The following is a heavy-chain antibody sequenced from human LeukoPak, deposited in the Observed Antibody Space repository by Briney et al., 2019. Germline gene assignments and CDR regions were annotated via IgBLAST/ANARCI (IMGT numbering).Heavy chain of an antibody. V-gene: IGHV3-9*03. CDR3: AKSRRSYDFWSGLDFDY. Sequence: PGGSLRLSCAASGFTFDDYAMHWVRQAPGKGLEWVSGISWNSGSIGYADSVKGRFTISRDNAKNSLYLQMNSLRAEDMALYYCAKSRRSYDFWSGLDFDYWGQGTLVTVSS. D-gene: IGHD3-3*01. J-gene: IGHJ4*02. CDR1: GFTFDDYA. CDR2: ISWNSGSI.